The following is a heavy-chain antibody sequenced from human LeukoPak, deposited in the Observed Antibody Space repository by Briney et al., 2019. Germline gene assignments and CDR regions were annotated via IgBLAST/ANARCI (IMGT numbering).Heavy chain of an antibody. CDR3: AREVVVKGYFDY. V-gene: IGHV3-30-3*01. CDR1: GFTFSSYA. Sequence: GGSLRLSCAASGFTFSSYAMHWVRQAPGKGLEWVAVISYDGSNKYYADSVKGRFTISRDNSKNTLYLQMNSLRAEDTAVYYCAREVVVKGYFDYWGQGTLVTVSS. CDR2: ISYDGSNK. D-gene: IGHD3-22*01. J-gene: IGHJ4*02.